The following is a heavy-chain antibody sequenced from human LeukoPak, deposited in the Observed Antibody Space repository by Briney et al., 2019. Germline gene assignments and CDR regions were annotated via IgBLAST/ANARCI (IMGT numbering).Heavy chain of an antibody. D-gene: IGHD4-17*01. CDR1: GFTFSGSA. Sequence: GGSLRLSCAASGFTFSGSAMHWVRQASGKGLEWVGRISSKANSYATVYAASVKGRFTISRDDSKNTAYLQMNSLKTEDTAVYYCTSGLSVLRSNNTPVDYWGQGTLVTVSS. V-gene: IGHV3-73*01. J-gene: IGHJ4*02. CDR3: TSGLSVLRSNNTPVDY. CDR2: ISSKANSYAT.